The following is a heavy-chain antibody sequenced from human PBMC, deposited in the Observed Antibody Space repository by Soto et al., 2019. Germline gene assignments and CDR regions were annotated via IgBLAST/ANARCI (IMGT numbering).Heavy chain of an antibody. Sequence: ASVKVSCKASGYTFTSYYMHWVRQAPGQGLEWMGIINPSGGSTSYAQKFQGRVTMTRDKSTSTVYMELSSLRSEDTAVYYCARDLVVVPAAIAYYYGMDVWGQGTTVTVSS. CDR3: ARDLVVVPAAIAYYYGMDV. J-gene: IGHJ6*02. CDR1: GYTFTSYY. V-gene: IGHV1-46*01. CDR2: INPSGGST. D-gene: IGHD2-2*02.